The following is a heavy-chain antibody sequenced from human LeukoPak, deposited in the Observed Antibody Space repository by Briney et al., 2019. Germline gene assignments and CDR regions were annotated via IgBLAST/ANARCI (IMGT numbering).Heavy chain of an antibody. V-gene: IGHV4-39*01. CDR2: IYYSGST. D-gene: IGHD2-21*01. CDR3: ARLVGVSWFDP. Sequence: SETLSLTCTVSGGSISSSSYYWGWIRQPPGKGLEWIGSIYYSGSTYYNPSLKSRVTISVDTSKNQFSLKLSSVTAADTAVYYCARLVGVSWFDPWGQGTLVTVSS. CDR1: GGSISSSSYY. J-gene: IGHJ5*02.